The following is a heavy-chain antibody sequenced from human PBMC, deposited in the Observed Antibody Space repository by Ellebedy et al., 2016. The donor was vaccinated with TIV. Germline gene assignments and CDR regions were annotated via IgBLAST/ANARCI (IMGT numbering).Heavy chain of an antibody. CDR1: GGTFSNSA. CDR2: IIPILIIP. V-gene: IGHV1-69*04. Sequence: SVKVSXKASGGTFSNSALTWVRQVSGQGLEWMGRIIPILIIPDYAQKFQGRVTITADKSTNTAYMELSSLKFEDTAVYYCAKISRWEAFDIWGQGHWSSSL. CDR3: AKISRWEAFDI. D-gene: IGHD1-26*01. J-gene: IGHJ3*02.